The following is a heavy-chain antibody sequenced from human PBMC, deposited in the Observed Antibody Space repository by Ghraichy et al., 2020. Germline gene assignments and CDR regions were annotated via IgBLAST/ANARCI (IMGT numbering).Heavy chain of an antibody. D-gene: IGHD6-19*01. CDR2: ISGSGGST. CDR3: AKIEVTGLWYFDL. V-gene: IGHV3-23*01. J-gene: IGHJ2*01. CDR1: GFTFSSHG. Sequence: GGSLRLSCAASGFTFSSHGMSWVRQAPGKGPEWVSSISGSGGSTFYADSLKGRFTISRDNSNNNLYLQMNSLRAEDTAVYYCAKIEVTGLWYFDLWGRGTLVTVSS.